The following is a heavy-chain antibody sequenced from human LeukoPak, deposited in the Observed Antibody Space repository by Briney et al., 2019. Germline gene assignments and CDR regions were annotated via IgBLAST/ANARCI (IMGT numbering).Heavy chain of an antibody. CDR2: INPHSGDT. J-gene: IGHJ4*02. V-gene: IGHV1-2*02. CDR1: GYTFTSYG. CDR3: ARWDGYSSSPDY. Sequence: ASVKVSCTASGYTFTSYGISWVRRAPGQGLEWMGWINPHSGDTGYAQKFQGRVTMTRDMSITTTYMELTRLRSDDTAFYYCARWDGYSSSPDYWGQGSLVTVSS. D-gene: IGHD6-13*01.